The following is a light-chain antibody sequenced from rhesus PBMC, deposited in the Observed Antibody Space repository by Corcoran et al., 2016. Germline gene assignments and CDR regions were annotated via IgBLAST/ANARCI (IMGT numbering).Light chain of an antibody. CDR3: QHSYGTPLT. CDR2: AAS. CDR1: ENVKNY. Sequence: DIQMTQSPSSLSASVGDRVTITCRASENVKNYLHWYQQKPGKAPKLLIYAASTLQSGVPTRFSGSGTGTDYTFPISRLPPEDVATYYCQHSYGTPLTFGGGTKVEIK. J-gene: IGKJ4*01. V-gene: IGKV1-74*01.